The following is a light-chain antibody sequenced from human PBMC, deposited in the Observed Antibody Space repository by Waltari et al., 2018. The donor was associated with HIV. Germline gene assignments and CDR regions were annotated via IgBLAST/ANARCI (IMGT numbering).Light chain of an antibody. CDR3: QVWDSSSVHWV. Sequence: SYVLTQPPSVSVAPGQTARITCGGDNIRSKSVHWYQQKSGQAPVVVVYDDRDRPSGIPERFSCSNSGNTATLTCSGVEVGDEADYYCQVWDSSSVHWVFGGGTTLPV. J-gene: IGLJ3*02. V-gene: IGLV3-21*02. CDR2: DDR. CDR1: NIRSKS.